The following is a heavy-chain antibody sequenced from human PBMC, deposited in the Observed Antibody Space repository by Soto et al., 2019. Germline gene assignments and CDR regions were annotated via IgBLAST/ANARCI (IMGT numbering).Heavy chain of an antibody. CDR1: GFTFSSYA. D-gene: IGHD2-15*01. J-gene: IGHJ4*02. CDR3: AKDWAGYCSGDSCFGFFDN. CDR2: VSGSGGST. Sequence: EVQLLESGGGLVQPGGSLRLSCAASGFTFSSYAMSWVRPAPGKGLEWVSFVSGSGGSTYYADSVKGRFTISRDNSKNTLHLQMNSLSGEDTAIYYCAKDWAGYCSGDSCFGFFDNWGQGTLVTVSS. V-gene: IGHV3-23*01.